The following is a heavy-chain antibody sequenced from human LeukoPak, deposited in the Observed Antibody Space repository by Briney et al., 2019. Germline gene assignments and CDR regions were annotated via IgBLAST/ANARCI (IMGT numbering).Heavy chain of an antibody. J-gene: IGHJ6*03. V-gene: IGHV4-39*07. CDR2: IYYSGST. CDR1: GGSISSSSYY. Sequence: SETLSLTCTVSGGSISSSSYYWGWIRQPPGKGLEWIGSIYYSGSTYYNPSLKSRVTISVDTSKNQFSLKLSSVTAADTAVYYCANKRRDGHYYYMDVWGKGTTVTVSS. CDR3: ANKRRDGHYYYMDV.